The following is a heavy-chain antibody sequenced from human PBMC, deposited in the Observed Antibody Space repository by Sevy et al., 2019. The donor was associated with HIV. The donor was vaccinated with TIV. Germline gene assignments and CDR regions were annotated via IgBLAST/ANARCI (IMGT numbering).Heavy chain of an antibody. Sequence: ASVKVSCKASGYTFTGYYMHWVRQAPGQGLEWMGWINPNSGGTNYAQKFQGRVTMTRDTSISTAHMELSRLRADDTAVYYGARGAASYYYYYYMDVWGKGTTVTVSS. CDR2: INPNSGGT. V-gene: IGHV1-2*02. J-gene: IGHJ6*03. CDR3: ARGAASYYYYYYMDV. CDR1: GYTFTGYY. D-gene: IGHD6-13*01.